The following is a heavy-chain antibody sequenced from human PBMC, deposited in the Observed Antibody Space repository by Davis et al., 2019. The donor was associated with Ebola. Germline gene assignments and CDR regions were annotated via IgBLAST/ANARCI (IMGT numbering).Heavy chain of an antibody. CDR2: IWYDGSNK. CDR1: GFTFSSYG. CDR3: ARAPDYYFGMDV. Sequence: GESLKISCAASGFTFSSYGMHWVRQAPGKGLEWVAVIWYDGSNKYYADSVKGRFTISRDNSKNTLYLQMNSLRAEDTAVYYCARAPDYYFGMDVWGQGTTVTVSS. V-gene: IGHV3-33*01. J-gene: IGHJ6*02.